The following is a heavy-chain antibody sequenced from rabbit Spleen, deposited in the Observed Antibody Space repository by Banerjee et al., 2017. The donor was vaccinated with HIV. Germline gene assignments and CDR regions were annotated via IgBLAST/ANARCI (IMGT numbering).Heavy chain of an antibody. V-gene: IGHV1S47*01. CDR1: GFDLNTYG. D-gene: IGHD1-1*01. CDR3: VRGASSSGYYSL. J-gene: IGHJ4*01. Sequence: QEQLKESGGGLVQPWGSLKLSCTASGFDLNTYGVSWVRQAPGKGLEWIGYIDPVFGATYYATWVNGRFTISSQNAQNTLYLQLNSLTAADTATYFCVRGASSSGYYSLWGPGTLVTVS. CDR2: IDPVFGAT.